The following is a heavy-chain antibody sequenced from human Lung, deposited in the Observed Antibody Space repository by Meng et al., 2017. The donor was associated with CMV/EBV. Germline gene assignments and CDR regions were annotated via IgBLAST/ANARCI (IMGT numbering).Heavy chain of an antibody. CDR1: GFSFSTYA. CDR2: IRFDGSNR. J-gene: IGHJ4*02. D-gene: IGHD3-10*01. CDR3: AKDGGGTLRGAIITKYYFYY. Sequence: SCVASGFSFSTYAMHWVRQAPGKGLEWVAFIRFDGSNRDYAGSVKGRFTISRDNSKNTLYVQMNNLRPEDTAVYYCAKDGGGTLRGAIITKYYFYYWGQGXPVTVSS. V-gene: IGHV3-30*02.